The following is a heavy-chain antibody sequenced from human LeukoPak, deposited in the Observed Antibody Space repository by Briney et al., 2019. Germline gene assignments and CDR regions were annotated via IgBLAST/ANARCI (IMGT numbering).Heavy chain of an antibody. J-gene: IGHJ5*02. CDR2: IYWNDDK. CDR3: ARTDYDFWSGYYPDWFDP. V-gene: IGHV2-5*01. Sequence: ESGPTLVKPTQTLTLTCTFSGFSLSTSGVGVGWIRQPPGKALEWLALIYWNDDKRSSPSLKSRLTITKDTSKNQVVLTMTNMDTVDTATYYCARTDYDFWSGYYPDWFDPWGQGTLVTVSS. D-gene: IGHD3-3*01. CDR1: GFSLSTSGVG.